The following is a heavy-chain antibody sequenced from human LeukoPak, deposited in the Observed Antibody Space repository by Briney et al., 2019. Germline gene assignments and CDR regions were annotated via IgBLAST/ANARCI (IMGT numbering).Heavy chain of an antibody. J-gene: IGHJ2*01. CDR2: ISPNSGGT. Sequence: ATVKVSCKASGYTFTGYYMHWVRQAPGQGLEWMGRISPNSGGTNYAQKFQGRVTMTRDTSISTAYMELSSLKSDDTAVYYCARADRFGHEPNWYFTLWGRGTLVTVSS. V-gene: IGHV1-2*06. CDR1: GYTFTGYY. CDR3: ARADRFGHEPNWYFTL. D-gene: IGHD1-14*01.